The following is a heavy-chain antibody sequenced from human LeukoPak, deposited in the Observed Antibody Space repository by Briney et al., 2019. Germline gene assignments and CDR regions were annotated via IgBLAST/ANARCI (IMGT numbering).Heavy chain of an antibody. CDR3: ARQNNFDFWSGFFDY. J-gene: IGHJ4*02. D-gene: IGHD3-3*01. CDR2: IHYVGST. Sequence: SETLSLTCTVSGGSFSNYNYYWGWVRQSPGKGLEWIGSIHYVGSTYYNPSLKSRVTISVDTSKNQFSLNLSSVTAADTAVYYCARQNNFDFWSGFFDYWGLGALVTVSS. V-gene: IGHV4-39*01. CDR1: GGSFSNYNYY.